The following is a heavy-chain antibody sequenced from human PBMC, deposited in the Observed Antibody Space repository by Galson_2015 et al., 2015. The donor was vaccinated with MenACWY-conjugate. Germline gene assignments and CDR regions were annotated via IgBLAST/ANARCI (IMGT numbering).Heavy chain of an antibody. Sequence: SLRLSCAASGSTLSGSAMHWVRQASGKGLEWVGRIRSKANSYATAYAPSVKGRFTISRDDSKNTAYLRMNSLKTEDTAVYYCTRGYCSGGTCLTFDYWGQGTLVTVSS. D-gene: IGHD2-15*01. CDR2: IRSKANSYAT. V-gene: IGHV3-73*01. CDR3: TRGYCSGGTCLTFDY. CDR1: GSTLSGSA. J-gene: IGHJ4*02.